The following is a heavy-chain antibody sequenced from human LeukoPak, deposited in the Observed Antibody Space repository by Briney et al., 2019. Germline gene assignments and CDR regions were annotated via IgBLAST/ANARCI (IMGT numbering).Heavy chain of an antibody. Sequence: QPGRSLRLSCAASGFTFSSYAMNWVRQAPGKGLEWVAVISYDGSNKYYADSVKGRFTISRDNSKNTLYLQMNSLRAEDTAVYYCARDNVYSYGFYFDYWGQGTLVTVSS. V-gene: IGHV3-30-3*01. CDR1: GFTFSSYA. CDR3: ARDNVYSYGFYFDY. CDR2: ISYDGSNK. J-gene: IGHJ4*02. D-gene: IGHD5-18*01.